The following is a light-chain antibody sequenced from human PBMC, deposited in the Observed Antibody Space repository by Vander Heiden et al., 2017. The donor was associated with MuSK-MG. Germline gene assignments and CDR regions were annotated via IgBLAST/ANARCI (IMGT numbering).Light chain of an antibody. CDR3: QQSDSTLLT. CDR1: QSISSY. CDR2: AAS. V-gene: IGKV1-39*01. J-gene: IGKJ4*01. Sequence: DIQMTQSPPSLSASVGDRVTITCRASQSISSYLNWYQQKPGKAPKLLIYAASSLQSGVPSRFSGSGSGTDFTLTISILQPEDIATYYCQQSDSTLLTFGGGTKVEIK.